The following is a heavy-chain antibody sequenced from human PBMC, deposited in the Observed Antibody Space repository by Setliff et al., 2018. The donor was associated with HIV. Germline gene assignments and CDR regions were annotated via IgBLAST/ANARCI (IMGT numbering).Heavy chain of an antibody. J-gene: IGHJ4*02. D-gene: IGHD2-15*01. V-gene: IGHV4-59*01. Sequence: PSETLSLTCTVSGGSISSYSWSWIRQPPGKGLEWIGYIYYSGSTKYNPSLKSRVTISADTSKNHVSLKLSSVTAADTAVYYCARGPYCSGGSCYSSLDYWGQGTLVTVSS. CDR3: ARGPYCSGGSCYSSLDY. CDR2: IYYSGST. CDR1: GGSISSYS.